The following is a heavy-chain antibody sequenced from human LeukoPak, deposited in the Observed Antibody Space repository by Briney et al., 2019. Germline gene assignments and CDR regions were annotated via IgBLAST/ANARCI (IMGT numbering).Heavy chain of an antibody. CDR1: GFSFSSYW. CDR2: IKQEGSAR. D-gene: IGHD3-22*01. CDR3: ARPTYMNYDSSGYYYRNYWYFDL. V-gene: IGHV3-7*03. J-gene: IGHJ2*01. Sequence: GGSLRLSCVASGFSFSSYWMSWVRQTPGKGLEWVANIKQEGSARYYVDSVTGRFTISRDNAKNSLYLQMNSLRAEDTAVYYCARPTYMNYDSSGYYYRNYWYFDLWGRGTLVTVSS.